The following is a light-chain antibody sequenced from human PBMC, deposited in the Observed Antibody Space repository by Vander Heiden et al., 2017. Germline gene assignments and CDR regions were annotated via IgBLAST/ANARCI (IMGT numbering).Light chain of an antibody. CDR3: QQRSNWIFT. J-gene: IGKJ3*01. CDR2: DAA. CDR1: QSVSSY. V-gene: IGKV3-11*01. Sequence: IVLTQSPATLSLSPRSRAPLSCRASQSVSSYLAWYQQKPGQAPRLLIYDAANRATGIQARFSGSGSGTDFTHTISSLEPEDFAVYDCQQRSNWIFTFGPGTKVDIK.